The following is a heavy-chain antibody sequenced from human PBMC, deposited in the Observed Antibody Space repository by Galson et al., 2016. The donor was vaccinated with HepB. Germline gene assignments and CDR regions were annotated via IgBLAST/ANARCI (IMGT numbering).Heavy chain of an antibody. J-gene: IGHJ5*02. CDR3: VRGEGSSGWLSPHH. CDR2: IHSDGTST. CDR1: GFSFGNYW. Sequence: SLRLSCAASGFSFGNYWMHWVRQAPGQGLVWVARIHSDGTSTTYADSVRGRFTISRDNAKNTLFLQMNSLRVEDTAVYYCVRGEGSSGWLSPHHWGQGTLVSVSS. V-gene: IGHV3-74*01. D-gene: IGHD6-19*01.